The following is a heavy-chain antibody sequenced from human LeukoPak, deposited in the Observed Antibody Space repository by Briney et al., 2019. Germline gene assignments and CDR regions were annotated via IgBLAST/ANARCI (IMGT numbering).Heavy chain of an antibody. J-gene: IGHJ4*02. CDR1: SGSISSYY. V-gene: IGHV3-23*01. D-gene: IGHD2-2*01. Sequence: ETLSLTCTVSSGSISSYYWSWVRQAPGKGLEWVSGISGSGGSTYYVDSVKGRFTISRDNSKNTLYMQMNSLRAEDTAVYYCAKDCSSNRCYGDWGQGTLVTVSS. CDR2: ISGSGGST. CDR3: AKDCSSNRCYGD.